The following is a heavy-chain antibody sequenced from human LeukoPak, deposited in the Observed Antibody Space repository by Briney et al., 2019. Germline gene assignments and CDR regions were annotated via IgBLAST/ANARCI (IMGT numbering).Heavy chain of an antibody. D-gene: IGHD3-3*01. CDR2: INHSGST. V-gene: IGHV4-39*07. Sequence: SETLSLTCTVSGGSISSSSYYWSWIRQPPGKGLEWIGEINHSGSTNYNPSLKSRVTISVDTSKNQFSLKLSSVTAADTAVYYCARSGYDFWSGYYTKGRDYYGMDVWGQGTTVTVSS. CDR3: ARSGYDFWSGYYTKGRDYYGMDV. J-gene: IGHJ6*02. CDR1: GGSISSSSYY.